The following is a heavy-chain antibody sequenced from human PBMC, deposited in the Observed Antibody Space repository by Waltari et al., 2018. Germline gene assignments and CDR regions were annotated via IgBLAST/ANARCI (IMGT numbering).Heavy chain of an antibody. V-gene: IGHV4-34*02. CDR1: GGSFSGYY. D-gene: IGHD2-15*01. J-gene: IGHJ6*02. CDR2: INHAGYT. Sequence: QVQLQQWGAGLLQSSETLSLTCPVYGGSFSGYYWGWVRQPPGKGLEWIGEINHAGYTNHNPSLRSRVTMSADTSKSQFSLKLNSVTAADTAVYYCVRLEDCTGPGGHCYSGDPFALDVWGQGTTVTVSS. CDR3: VRLEDCTGPGGHCYSGDPFALDV.